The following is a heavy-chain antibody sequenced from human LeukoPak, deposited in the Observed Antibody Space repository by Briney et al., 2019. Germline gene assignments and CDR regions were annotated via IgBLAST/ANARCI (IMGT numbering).Heavy chain of an antibody. CDR1: GFTFSNYG. V-gene: IGHV3-30*18. D-gene: IGHD3-10*01. CDR3: AKSYGSGSYHGVGY. CDR2: ISYDGSDE. J-gene: IGHJ4*02. Sequence: SGRSLRLSCAASGFTFSNYGMHWVRQAPGKGLEWMAIISYDGSDEYYADSVKGRFTISRDNSKNTLYLQMNSLRAEDTAVYYCAKSYGSGSYHGVGYWGQGTLVTVSS.